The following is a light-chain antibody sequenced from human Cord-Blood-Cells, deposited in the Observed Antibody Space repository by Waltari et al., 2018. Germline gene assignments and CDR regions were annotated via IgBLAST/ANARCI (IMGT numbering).Light chain of an antibody. CDR3: SSYTSSSTRV. CDR2: DVS. CDR1: SSDVGGYNY. V-gene: IGLV2-14*03. Sequence: QSALTQPASVSGSPGQSITISCTGTSSDVGGYNYVSWYQQHPGKAPKLMIYDVSNLPSGFPNRFSGSKSGNTASLTISGLQAGDEADYYCSSYTSSSTRVFGGGTKLTVL. J-gene: IGLJ3*02.